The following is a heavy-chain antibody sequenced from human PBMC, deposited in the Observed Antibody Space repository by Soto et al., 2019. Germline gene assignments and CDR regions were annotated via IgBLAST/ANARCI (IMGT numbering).Heavy chain of an antibody. CDR2: ISGSGGST. Sequence: GGSLRLSCAASGFTFSSYAMSWVRQAPGKGLEWVSAISGSGGSTYYADSVKGRFTISRDNSKNTLYLQMNSLRAEDTAVYYCAKGSRGRVLLWFGELPHFDYWGQGTLVTGS. V-gene: IGHV3-23*01. D-gene: IGHD3-10*01. CDR1: GFTFSSYA. CDR3: AKGSRGRVLLWFGELPHFDY. J-gene: IGHJ4*02.